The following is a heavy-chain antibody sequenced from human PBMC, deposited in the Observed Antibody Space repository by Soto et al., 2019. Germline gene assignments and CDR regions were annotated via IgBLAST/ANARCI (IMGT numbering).Heavy chain of an antibody. CDR3: AKARAVRLEVCDS. CDR2: IKPKNGET. D-gene: IGHD6-19*01. V-gene: IGHV1-2*02. CDR1: GYTLTELS. J-gene: IGHJ4*02. Sequence: GTSVKVSCKDSGYTLTELSMHWVQQAPGQGLEWMGWIKPKNGETKYAQYLQDRVAWTRDTSISTAYMELTRLRSDDTAIYYCAKARAVRLEVCDSWGQGALVTVSS.